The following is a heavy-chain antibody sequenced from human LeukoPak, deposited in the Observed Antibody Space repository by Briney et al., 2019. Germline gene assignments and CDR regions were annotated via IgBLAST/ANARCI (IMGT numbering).Heavy chain of an antibody. J-gene: IGHJ4*02. Sequence: PSETLSLTCTVSGGSISSGGYYWSWIRQHPGKGLEWIGYIYYSGSTYYNPSLKSRVTISVDTSKNQFSLKLSSVTAAGTAVYYCGRAGGFFSPFGYWGQGTLVTVSS. V-gene: IGHV4-31*03. CDR1: GGSISSGGYY. CDR2: IYYSGST. D-gene: IGHD3-3*01. CDR3: GRAGGFFSPFGY.